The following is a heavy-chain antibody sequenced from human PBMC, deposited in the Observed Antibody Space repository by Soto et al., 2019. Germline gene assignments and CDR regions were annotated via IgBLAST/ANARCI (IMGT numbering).Heavy chain of an antibody. CDR3: ANDIATGNSLWYFYL. J-gene: IGHJ2*01. CDR1: GFTFSNYA. D-gene: IGHD2-21*01. V-gene: IGHV3-23*01. Sequence: EVQLLESGGGLVQPGGSLRLSCAASGFTFSNYAMSWVRRAPGKGLEWVSSISGSGFNTYYAASVQGNFTISRDKSKNTLSLQMNSLRAEDTAIYYWANDIATGNSLWYFYLWGRGTLVSVSS. CDR2: ISGSGFNT.